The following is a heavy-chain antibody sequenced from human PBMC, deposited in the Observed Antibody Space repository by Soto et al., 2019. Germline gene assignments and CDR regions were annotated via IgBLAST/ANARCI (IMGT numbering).Heavy chain of an antibody. Sequence: SETLSLTCTVSGGSISSYYWSWIWQPPGKGLEWIGYIYYSGSTNYNPSLKSRVTISVDTSKNQFSLKLSSVTAADTAVYYCAGYDFWSGYHVGYFDYWGQGTLVTVSS. CDR3: AGYDFWSGYHVGYFDY. D-gene: IGHD3-3*01. CDR2: IYYSGST. CDR1: GGSISSYY. V-gene: IGHV4-59*08. J-gene: IGHJ4*02.